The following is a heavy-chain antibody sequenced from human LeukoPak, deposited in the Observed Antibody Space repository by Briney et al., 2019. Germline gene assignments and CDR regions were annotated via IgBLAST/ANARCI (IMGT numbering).Heavy chain of an antibody. D-gene: IGHD3-10*01. CDR3: ARTLLWFGESSYYFDY. CDR1: GYSFTSYW. CDR2: IYPGDSDT. Sequence: GESLKISCKGSGYSFTSYWIAWVRQMLGKGLEWMGIIYPGDSDTRYSPSFQGQVTISADKSISTAYLQWSSLKASDTAMYYCARTLLWFGESSYYFDYWGQGTLVTVSS. V-gene: IGHV5-51*01. J-gene: IGHJ4*02.